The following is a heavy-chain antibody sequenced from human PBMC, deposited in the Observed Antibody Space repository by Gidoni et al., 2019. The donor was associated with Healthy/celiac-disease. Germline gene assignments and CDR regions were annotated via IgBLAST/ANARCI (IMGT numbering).Heavy chain of an antibody. J-gene: IGHJ4*02. V-gene: IGHV3-30-3*01. CDR3: ARDPRSQRYYYDSSGYYYSNNDY. CDR1: GFTFRSYA. CDR2: ISYDGSNK. D-gene: IGHD3-22*01. Sequence: GFTFRSYAMHWVRQAPGKGLEWVAVISYDGSNKYYADSVKGRFTISRDNSKNTLYLQMNSLRAEDTAVYYCARDPRSQRYYYDSSGYYYSNNDYWGQGTLVTVSS.